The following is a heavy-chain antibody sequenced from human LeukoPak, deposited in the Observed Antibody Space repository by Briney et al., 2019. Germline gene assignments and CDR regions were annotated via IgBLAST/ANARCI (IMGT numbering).Heavy chain of an antibody. CDR2: MNPNSGNT. CDR3: ARGGFGLRLGELSLYGLDWFDP. Sequence: AASVKVSCKASGYTFTSYDINWVRQATGQGLEWMGWMNPNSGNTGYAQKFQGRVTMTRNTSISTAYMELSSLRSEDTAVYYCARGGFGLRLGELSLYGLDWFDPWGQEPWSPSPQ. CDR1: GYTFTSYD. J-gene: IGHJ5*02. D-gene: IGHD3-16*02. V-gene: IGHV1-8*01.